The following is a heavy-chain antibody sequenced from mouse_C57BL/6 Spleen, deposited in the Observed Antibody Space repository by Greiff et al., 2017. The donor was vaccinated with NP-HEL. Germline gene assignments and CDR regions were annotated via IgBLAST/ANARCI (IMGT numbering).Heavy chain of an antibody. CDR3: TRGGLRAY. Sequence: QVQLQQSGAELVRPGASVTLSCKASGYTFTDYEMHWVKQTPVHGLEWIGAIDPETGGTAYNQKFKGKAILTADKSSSTAYMELRSLTSEDSAVYYCTRGGLRAYGGQGTLVTVSA. V-gene: IGHV1-15*01. D-gene: IGHD1-1*01. J-gene: IGHJ3*01. CDR2: IDPETGGT. CDR1: GYTFTDYE.